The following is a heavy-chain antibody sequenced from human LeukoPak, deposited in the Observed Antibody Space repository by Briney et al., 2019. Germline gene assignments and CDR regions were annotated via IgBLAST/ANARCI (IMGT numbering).Heavy chain of an antibody. V-gene: IGHV3-23*01. CDR1: GFTFSSYA. CDR2: ISGRGGST. J-gene: IGHJ6*02. Sequence: PGGSLRLSCAASGFTFSSYAMSWVRQAPGKGLEWVSAISGRGGSTYYADSVKGRFTISRDNSKNTLYLQMNSLRAEDTAVYYCARAPGASYYYGMDVWGQGTTVTVS. CDR3: ARAPGASYYYGMDV.